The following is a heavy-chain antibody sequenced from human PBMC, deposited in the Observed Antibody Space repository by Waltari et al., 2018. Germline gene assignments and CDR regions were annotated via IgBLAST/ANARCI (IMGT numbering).Heavy chain of an antibody. CDR2: INTDTVHP. V-gene: IGHV7-4-1*02. CDR1: GYAFNTYA. Sequence: QVQLVQSGSEVKKPGASVKVSCKASGYAFNTYAINWVRQAPGQGLQGMGWINTDTVHPTYAPGFTGRFVFSLDTSVTTTFLQISDLRAEDTAVYFCARDHTIYGDYSSDLWGQGALVTVSS. CDR3: ARDHTIYGDYSSDL. D-gene: IGHD4-17*01. J-gene: IGHJ4*02.